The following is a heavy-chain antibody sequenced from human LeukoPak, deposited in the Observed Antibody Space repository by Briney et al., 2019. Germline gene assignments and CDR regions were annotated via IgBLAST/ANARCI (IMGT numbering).Heavy chain of an antibody. J-gene: IGHJ5*02. V-gene: IGHV4-31*03. CDR2: IYYSGST. CDR1: GGSISSGGYY. CDR3: ARDQYQLLYGFDP. Sequence: SETLSLTCTVSGGSISSGGYYWSWIRQHPGKGLEWIGYIYYSGSTYYNPSLKSRVTISVDTSKNQFSLKLSSVTAADTAVYHCARDQYQLLYGFDPWGQGTLVTVSS. D-gene: IGHD2-2*02.